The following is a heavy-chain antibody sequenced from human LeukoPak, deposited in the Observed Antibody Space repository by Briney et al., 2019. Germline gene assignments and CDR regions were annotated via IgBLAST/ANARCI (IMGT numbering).Heavy chain of an antibody. CDR2: IYTSGST. Sequence: SETLSITCSVSGGSISSYFWSGIRQPAGKGLEWIGRIYTSGSTNYNPSLKSRVTMSVDTSRNQFSLRLNSVTAADTAVYYCARGGSLSNAFDIWGQGTMVTVSS. J-gene: IGHJ3*02. V-gene: IGHV4-4*07. CDR3: ARGGSLSNAFDI. CDR1: GGSISSYF. D-gene: IGHD6-13*01.